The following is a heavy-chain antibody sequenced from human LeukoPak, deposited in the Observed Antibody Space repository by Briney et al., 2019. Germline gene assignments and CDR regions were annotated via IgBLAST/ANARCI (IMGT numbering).Heavy chain of an antibody. CDR3: ARKSFIVGADY. J-gene: IGHJ4*02. Sequence: GGSLRLSCAASGFTFNSYAMSWVRQAPWERLQWVSGISDSGGNTYYADSVKGRFTISRDNSKNTLYLQMNSLRAEDTAVYYCARKSFIVGADYWGQGTLVTVSS. D-gene: IGHD1-26*01. CDR1: GFTFNSYA. CDR2: ISDSGGNT. V-gene: IGHV3-23*01.